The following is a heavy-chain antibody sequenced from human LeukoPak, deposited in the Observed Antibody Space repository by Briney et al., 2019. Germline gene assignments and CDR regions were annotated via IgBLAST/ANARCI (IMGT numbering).Heavy chain of an antibody. CDR3: AREVGATNPLDY. J-gene: IGHJ4*02. D-gene: IGHD1-26*01. V-gene: IGHV3-23*01. CDR1: GFTFSSYG. CDR2: ISGSGGST. Sequence: GGTLRLSCAASGFTFSSYGMSWVRQAPGKGLEWVSAISGSGGSTYYADSVKGRFTISRDNAKNSLYLQMNSLRAEDTAVYYCAREVGATNPLDYWGQGTLVTVSS.